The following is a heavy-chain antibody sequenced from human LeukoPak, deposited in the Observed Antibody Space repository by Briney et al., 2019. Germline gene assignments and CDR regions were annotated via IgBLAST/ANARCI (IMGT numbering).Heavy chain of an antibody. CDR1: GGSVSGDS. CDR3: ARNGFRTPCGIDCYSDYMDV. J-gene: IGHJ6*03. D-gene: IGHD2-21*02. Sequence: SETLSLTCTVSGGSVSGDSWTWIRQPAGKGLEWIGYIYYTGAINYNPSLKSRVAMSVDPPKNQFSLQVTSVTAADTAVYFCARNGFRTPCGIDCYSDYMDVWGKGAAVTVSS. CDR2: IYYTGAI. V-gene: IGHV4-59*02.